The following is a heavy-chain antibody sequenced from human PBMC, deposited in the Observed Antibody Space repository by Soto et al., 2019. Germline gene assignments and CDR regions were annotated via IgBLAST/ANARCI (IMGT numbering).Heavy chain of an antibody. Sequence: ETPSLTCAVYGGSFSGYYWSWIRQPPGKGLEWIGEINHSGNTNYNPSLKSRVTISVDTSKNQLFLNLSSVTAADTAMYYCARHHVRGRTIAGAAEFWGPGILVTVSS. CDR2: INHSGNT. CDR3: ARHHVRGRTIAGAAEF. CDR1: GGSFSGYY. J-gene: IGHJ4*02. V-gene: IGHV4-34*01. D-gene: IGHD6-13*01.